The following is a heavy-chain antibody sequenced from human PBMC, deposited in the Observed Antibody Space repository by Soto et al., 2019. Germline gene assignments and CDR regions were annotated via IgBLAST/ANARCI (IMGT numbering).Heavy chain of an antibody. D-gene: IGHD2-15*01. Sequence: QVQLVQSGAEVKKPGASVRLSCKASGYSFSSSTMYWVRQAPGQRLEWMGWINAGDGNTEYSQKFQGRVTITRDTSASTAYMELSSLKSEDTAVYYCASGPPFALLPSLDYWGQGTLVTVSS. CDR2: INAGDGNT. J-gene: IGHJ4*01. CDR1: GYSFSSST. V-gene: IGHV1-3*01. CDR3: ASGPPFALLPSLDY.